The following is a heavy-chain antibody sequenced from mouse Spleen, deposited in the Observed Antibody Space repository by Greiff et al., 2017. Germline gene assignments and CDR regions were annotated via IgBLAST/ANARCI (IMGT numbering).Heavy chain of an antibody. J-gene: IGHJ2*01. CDR2: IDPANGNT. D-gene: IGHD1-1*01. V-gene: IGHV14-3*01. Sequence: EVQRVESGPELVKPGASVKLSCKASGYTFTSYDINWVKQRPEQGLEWIGRIDPANGNTKYAPKFQGKATITADTSSNTAYLQLSSLTSEDTAIYYCARFTTGVGYWGQGTTLTVSS. CDR3: ARFTTGVGY. CDR1: GYTFTSYD.